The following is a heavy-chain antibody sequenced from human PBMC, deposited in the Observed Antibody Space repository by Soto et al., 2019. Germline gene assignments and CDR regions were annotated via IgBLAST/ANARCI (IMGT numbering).Heavy chain of an antibody. CDR1: GFTFSDYY. V-gene: IGHV3-11*01. D-gene: IGHD3-10*01. Sequence: GGSLRLSCAASGFTFSDYYMSWIRQAPGKGLEWVSYISSSGSTIYYADSVKGRFTISRDNAKNSLYLQMNSLRAEDTAVYYCARDRDYGSGSYYTPIFDYWGQGTLVTVSS. CDR2: ISSSGSTI. CDR3: ARDRDYGSGSYYTPIFDY. J-gene: IGHJ4*02.